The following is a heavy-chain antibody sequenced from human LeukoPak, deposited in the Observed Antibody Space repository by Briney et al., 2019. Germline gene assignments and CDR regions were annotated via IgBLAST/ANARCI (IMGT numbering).Heavy chain of an antibody. V-gene: IGHV4-39*07. Sequence: PSETLSLTCTVSGGSISSSSYYWGWIRQPPGKGLEWIGSIYYSGSTYYNPSLKSRVTISVDTSKNQFSLKLSSVTAADTALYYCARDSRDGYLFDCWGQGTLVTVSS. CDR1: GGSISSSSYY. CDR2: IYYSGST. D-gene: IGHD5-24*01. J-gene: IGHJ4*02. CDR3: ARDSRDGYLFDC.